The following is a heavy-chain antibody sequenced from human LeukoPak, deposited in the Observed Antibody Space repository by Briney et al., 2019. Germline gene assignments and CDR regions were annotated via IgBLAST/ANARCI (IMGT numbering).Heavy chain of an antibody. CDR2: VNHNGGT. D-gene: IGHD2-2*01. V-gene: IGHV4-34*01. CDR3: ARTLMPSIHEAFHI. J-gene: IGHJ3*02. Sequence: SETLSLTCAVNGGSFRGYYWTWIRQPPGKGLEWIGEVNHNGGTNYSPSLKSRITISVDTSKNQFSLKLTSVTAADTAIYYCARTLMPSIHEAFHIWGQGTTVTVSS. CDR1: GGSFRGYY.